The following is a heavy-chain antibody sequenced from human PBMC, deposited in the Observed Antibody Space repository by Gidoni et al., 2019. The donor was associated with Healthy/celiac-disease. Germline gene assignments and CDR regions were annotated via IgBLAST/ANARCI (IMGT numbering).Heavy chain of an antibody. CDR2: IDYSGST. CDR1: GCSISGGGYY. V-gene: IGHV4-31*03. J-gene: IGHJ4*02. Sequence: QVQLPESGPGLVKPSQTLSLPCTFSGCSISGGGYYGSWIRQHPGKVLEWIGYIDYSGSTYYNPSRKSRGTISVDTSKNQFSLKLSSVTAEDTAVYYWAREPLYDSSGYFDYWGQGTLVTVSS. D-gene: IGHD3-22*01. CDR3: AREPLYDSSGYFDY.